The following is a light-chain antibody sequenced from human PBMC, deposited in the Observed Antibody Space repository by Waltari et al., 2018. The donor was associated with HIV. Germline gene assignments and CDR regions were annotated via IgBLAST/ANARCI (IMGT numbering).Light chain of an antibody. CDR3: QSADSSGGFRV. Sequence: SYELTQPPSVSVSPGQTATITCSGDSLSGPYAYWYQQKRGQAPVSIIYKDTEEPYGIPERFSGSSSGTTVILIIIGAQTEDEADYYCQSADSSGGFRVFGGGTRLSDL. J-gene: IGLJ3*02. V-gene: IGLV3-25*03. CDR1: SLSGPY. CDR2: KDT.